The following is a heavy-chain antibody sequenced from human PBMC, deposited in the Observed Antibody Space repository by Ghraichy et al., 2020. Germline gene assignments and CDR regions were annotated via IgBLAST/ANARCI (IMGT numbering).Heavy chain of an antibody. Sequence: GGSLRLSCAASGFTFSTYNMNWVRQAPGKGLEWVASITGNSNYIYYADSLKGRFAISRDNAKNSLYLQINSLRVGDTAVYYCVRRRSGGYGAFDIWGQGTRVTVSS. D-gene: IGHD2-15*01. CDR1: GFTFSTYN. J-gene: IGHJ3*02. V-gene: IGHV3-21*01. CDR2: ITGNSNYI. CDR3: VRRRSGGYGAFDI.